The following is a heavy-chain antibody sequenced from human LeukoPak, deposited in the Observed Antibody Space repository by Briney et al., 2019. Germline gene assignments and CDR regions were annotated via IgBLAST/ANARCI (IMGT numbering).Heavy chain of an antibody. CDR2: ISGSGGST. CDR3: ARVRAVAGTAYYYYGMDV. J-gene: IGHJ6*02. D-gene: IGHD6-19*01. Sequence: GGSLRLSCAASGFTFSSYAMSWVRQAPGEGLEWVSAISGSGGSTYYADSVKGRFTISRDNSKNTLYLQMNSLRAEDTAVYYCARVRAVAGTAYYYYGMDVWGQGTTVTVSS. CDR1: GFTFSSYA. V-gene: IGHV3-23*01.